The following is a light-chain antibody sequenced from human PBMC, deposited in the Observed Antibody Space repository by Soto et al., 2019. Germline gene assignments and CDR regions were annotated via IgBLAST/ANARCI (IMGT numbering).Light chain of an antibody. CDR2: AAS. Sequence: EIVLTQSPGTLSLSPGERATLSCRASQSVSSSYLAWNQQKPGQAPRLLIYAASSRATGIPDRFSGSGSGTDFTLTISRLEPEDFAVYYCQQYGTSPQGFGPGTKVDIK. CDR1: QSVSSSY. CDR3: QQYGTSPQG. J-gene: IGKJ3*01. V-gene: IGKV3-20*01.